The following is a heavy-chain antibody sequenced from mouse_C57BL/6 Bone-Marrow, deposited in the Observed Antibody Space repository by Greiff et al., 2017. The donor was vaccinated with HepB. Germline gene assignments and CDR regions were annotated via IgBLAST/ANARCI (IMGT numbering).Heavy chain of an antibody. D-gene: IGHD1-1*02. V-gene: IGHV2-2*01. Sequence: QVQLKESGPGLVQPSQSLSITCTVSGFSLTSYGVHWVRQSPGKGLEWLGVIWSGGSTDYNAAFISRLSISKDNSKSQVFFKMNSLQADDTAIYYCARKVDRWRDYAMDYWGQGTSVTVSS. CDR2: IWSGGST. J-gene: IGHJ4*01. CDR3: ARKVDRWRDYAMDY. CDR1: GFSLTSYG.